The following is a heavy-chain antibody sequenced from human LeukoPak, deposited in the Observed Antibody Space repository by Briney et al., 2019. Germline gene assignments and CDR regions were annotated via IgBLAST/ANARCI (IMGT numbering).Heavy chain of an antibody. CDR2: IKGKTDGGTT. J-gene: IGHJ4*02. Sequence: GGSLRLSCAAAGFTFSNAWMGWVRQAPGEWLEWGGRIKGKTDGGTTDYAAPVKGRFTISRDDSKNTLYLQMHSLNTEATAVYYCTTDLLLWFGELLNEDYWGQGPLVPVSS. D-gene: IGHD3-10*01. V-gene: IGHV3-15*01. CDR3: TTDLLLWFGELLNEDY. CDR1: GFTFSNAW.